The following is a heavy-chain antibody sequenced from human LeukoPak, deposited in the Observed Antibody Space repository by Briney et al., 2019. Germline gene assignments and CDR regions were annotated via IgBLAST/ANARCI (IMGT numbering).Heavy chain of an antibody. J-gene: IGHJ4*02. Sequence: GGSLRLSCAASGFTFSSYAMSWVRQAPGKRLEWVSAISGSGGSTYYADSVKGRFTISRDNSKNTLYLQMNSLRAEDTAVYYCAKPPPYFYDSSGYYYHFDYWGQGTLVTVSS. CDR2: ISGSGGST. V-gene: IGHV3-23*01. D-gene: IGHD3-22*01. CDR1: GFTFSSYA. CDR3: AKPPPYFYDSSGYYYHFDY.